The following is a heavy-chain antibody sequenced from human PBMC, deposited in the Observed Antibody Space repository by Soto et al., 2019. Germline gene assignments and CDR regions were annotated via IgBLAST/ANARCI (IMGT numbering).Heavy chain of an antibody. CDR2: ISGSGGST. CDR3: AKDFGYYYDSSGYYYFDY. J-gene: IGHJ4*02. D-gene: IGHD3-22*01. Sequence: EVQLLESGGGLVQPGGSLRLSCAASGFTFSSYAMSWVRQAPGKGLEWVSAISGSGGSTYYADSVKGRFTISRDNSKNTLYLQMNSLRAEDTAVYYCAKDFGYYYDSSGYYYFDYWGQGTLVTVSS. V-gene: IGHV3-23*01. CDR1: GFTFSSYA.